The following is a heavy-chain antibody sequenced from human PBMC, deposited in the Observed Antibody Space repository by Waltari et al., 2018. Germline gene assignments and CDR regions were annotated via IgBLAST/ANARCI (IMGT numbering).Heavy chain of an antibody. CDR3: ARGAAAVGNWFDP. J-gene: IGHJ5*02. D-gene: IGHD6-13*01. CDR2: IYYSGSN. CDR1: GGSISSRGYY. V-gene: IGHV4-31*03. Sequence: QVQLQESGPGLVKPSQTLSLPCHVSGGSISSRGYYWSLIRQHPGKGLEWVGYIYYSGSNYYNPSLKSRVTISVDTSKNQFSLKLSSVTAADTAVYYCARGAAAVGNWFDPWGQGTLVTVSS.